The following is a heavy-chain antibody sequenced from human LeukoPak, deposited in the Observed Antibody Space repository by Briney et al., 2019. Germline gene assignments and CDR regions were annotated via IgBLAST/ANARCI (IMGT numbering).Heavy chain of an antibody. CDR3: VRGAPYCDKSACSSPGHH. CDR2: ISAYNGDT. J-gene: IGHJ4*02. CDR1: GYTFTSYG. V-gene: IGHV1-18*01. Sequence: ASVKVSCKASGYTFTSYGITWVRQAPGQGLEWMGWISAYNGDTNDAQKFLDRVILTRDVSSTTAFLELRSLRPDDTAVYFCVRGAPYCDKSACSSPGHHWGQGTLVTVSS. D-gene: IGHD2-21*01.